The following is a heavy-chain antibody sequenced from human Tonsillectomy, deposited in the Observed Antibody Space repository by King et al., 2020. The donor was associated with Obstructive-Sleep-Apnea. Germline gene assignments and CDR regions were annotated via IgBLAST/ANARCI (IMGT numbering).Heavy chain of an antibody. CDR1: GGSFSGYY. Sequence: VQLQQWGAGLLKPSETLSLTCAVYGGSFSGYYWSWIRQPPGKGLEWIGEINHRGSTNYNPSLKSRVTISVDMSKNQFSLNLSSVTAADTAVYYCARGSAGCSSASCYRVKWFDPWGQGTLVTVSS. J-gene: IGHJ5*02. CDR2: INHRGST. V-gene: IGHV4-34*01. CDR3: ARGSAGCSSASCYRVKWFDP. D-gene: IGHD2-2*02.